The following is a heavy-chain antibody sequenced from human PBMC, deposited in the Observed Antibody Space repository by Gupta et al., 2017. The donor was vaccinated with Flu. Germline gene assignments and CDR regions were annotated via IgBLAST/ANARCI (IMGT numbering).Heavy chain of an antibody. CDR2: FCHSGNT. V-gene: IGHV4-38-2*02. CDR3: ARLSLVRGDLNWAFDY. J-gene: IGHJ4*02. D-gene: IGHD7-27*01. CDR1: GYYINSGYC. Sequence: QVQLQESGPGLVKPSETLSLTCSVSGYYINSGYCWGWVRQSPGKGLEWIGGFCHSGNTYYNPSLKSRITTSVDTSKNQFSLKLTSVTAADTAVYYCARLSLVRGDLNWAFDYWGQGTRVTVSS.